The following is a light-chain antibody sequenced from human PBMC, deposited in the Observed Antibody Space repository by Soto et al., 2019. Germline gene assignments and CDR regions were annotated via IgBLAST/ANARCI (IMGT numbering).Light chain of an antibody. V-gene: IGKV3-11*01. CDR3: QQRFSGYS. J-gene: IGKJ2*03. Sequence: IVLTQSPATLSLSPGERATLSCRASQNVYSYLAWYQQKPGQPPRLLIYDASNRPTVTPARFSGSGSGTDFTLTISSLEPEDFAVYYCQQRFSGYSFGQGTKLEIK. CDR1: QNVYSY. CDR2: DAS.